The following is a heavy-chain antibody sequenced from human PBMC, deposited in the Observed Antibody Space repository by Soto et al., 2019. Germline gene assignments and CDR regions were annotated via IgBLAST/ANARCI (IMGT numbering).Heavy chain of an antibody. CDR3: ARDWARNSGLDY. CDR2: IYYSGST. D-gene: IGHD3-10*01. V-gene: IGHV4-31*03. Sequence: SETLSLTCTVSGGSISSGGYYWSWIRQHPGKGLEWIGYIYYSGSTYYNPSLKSRVTISVDTSKNQFSLKLSSVTAADTAVYYCARDWARNSGLDYWGQGTLVTVSS. CDR1: GGSISSGGYY. J-gene: IGHJ4*02.